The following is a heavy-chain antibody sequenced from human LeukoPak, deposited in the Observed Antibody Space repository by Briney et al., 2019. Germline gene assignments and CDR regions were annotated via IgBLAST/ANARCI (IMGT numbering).Heavy chain of an antibody. CDR3: ARGQYYDSSGYFD. D-gene: IGHD3-22*01. J-gene: IGHJ4*02. Sequence: GGSLRLSCAASGFTFSDYYMSWIRQAPGKGLEWVSYISSSGSTIYYADSVKGRFTISRDNAKNSLYLQMNSLSAEDTAVHYCARGQYYDSSGYFDWGQGTLVTVSS. CDR1: GFTFSDYY. CDR2: ISSSGSTI. V-gene: IGHV3-11*04.